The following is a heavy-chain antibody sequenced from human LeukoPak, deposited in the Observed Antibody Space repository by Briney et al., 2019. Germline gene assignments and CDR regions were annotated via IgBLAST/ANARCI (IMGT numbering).Heavy chain of an antibody. CDR3: ARGVHYGSDY. CDR1: GFTFSTYF. CDR2: INSDGSTT. D-gene: IGHD4-17*01. Sequence: AGGSLRLSCAASGFTFSTYFMHWVRQAPGKGLVWVSRINSDGSTTSLADSVKGRFTISRDNAKNTLYLQMDSLRAEDTAVYFCARGVHYGSDYWGQGTLVTVPS. V-gene: IGHV3-74*01. J-gene: IGHJ4*02.